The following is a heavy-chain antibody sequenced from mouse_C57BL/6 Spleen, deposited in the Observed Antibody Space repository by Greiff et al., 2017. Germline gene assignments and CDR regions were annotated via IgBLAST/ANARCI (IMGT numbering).Heavy chain of an antibody. D-gene: IGHD4-1*01. Sequence: QVQLKESGPGLVQPSQSLSITCTVSGFSLTSYGVHWVRQSPGKGLEWLGVIWRGGSTDYNAAFISRLSISKDNSKSQVFFKMHSLQADDTAIYYCARNSGTNAWFAYWGQGTLVTVSA. CDR2: IWRGGST. J-gene: IGHJ3*01. CDR3: ARNSGTNAWFAY. CDR1: GFSLTSYG. V-gene: IGHV2-2*01.